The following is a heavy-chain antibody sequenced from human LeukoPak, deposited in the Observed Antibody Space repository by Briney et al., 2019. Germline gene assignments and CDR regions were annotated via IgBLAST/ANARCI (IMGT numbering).Heavy chain of an antibody. Sequence: SETLSLTCTVSGGSISSSSYYWGWIRQPPGKGLEWIGSIYYSGSTYYNPSLKSRVTISVDTPKNQFSLKLSSVTAADTAVYYCARLTVTNDAFDIWGRGTMVTVSS. CDR3: ARLTVTNDAFDI. CDR2: IYYSGST. V-gene: IGHV4-39*01. D-gene: IGHD4-17*01. CDR1: GGSISSSSYY. J-gene: IGHJ3*02.